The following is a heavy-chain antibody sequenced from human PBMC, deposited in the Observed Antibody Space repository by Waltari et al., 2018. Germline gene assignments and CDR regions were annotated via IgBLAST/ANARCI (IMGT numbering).Heavy chain of an antibody. Sequence: QVQLQESGPGLVKPSGTLSLTCAVSGGSISSRTWWTWVRQPPGKGLEWIGEIYHSGSTNYNPSLKSRVTISVDKFKNQFSLKLSSVTAADTAVYYCAREVDTGRGYYYYNGMDVWGQGTTVTVSS. CDR1: GGSISSRTW. D-gene: IGHD5-18*01. V-gene: IGHV4-4*02. CDR3: AREVDTGRGYYYYNGMDV. J-gene: IGHJ6*02. CDR2: IYHSGST.